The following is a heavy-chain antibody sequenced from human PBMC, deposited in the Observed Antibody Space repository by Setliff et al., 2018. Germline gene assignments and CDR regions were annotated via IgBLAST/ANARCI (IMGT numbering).Heavy chain of an antibody. CDR3: VRGPGPSVVVAIPFDH. D-gene: IGHD5-12*01. Sequence: ASVKVSCKTSGYAFVTFGMSWVRQASGQGLEWMGWMSPVYGIANYARKFQGRVTLTADASTTTAYLELTSLRYDDTAVYYCVRGPGPSVVVAIPFDHWGQGSLVTVSS. V-gene: IGHV1-18*01. CDR2: MSPVYGIA. J-gene: IGHJ4*02. CDR1: GYAFVTFG.